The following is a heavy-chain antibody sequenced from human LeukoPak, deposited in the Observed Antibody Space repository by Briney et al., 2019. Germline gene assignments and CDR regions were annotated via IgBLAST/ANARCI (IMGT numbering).Heavy chain of an antibody. D-gene: IGHD3-22*01. CDR2: ISSSSSYI. V-gene: IGHV3-21*01. CDR1: GFTFSSYS. Sequence: PEGSLRLSCAASGFTFSSYSMNWVRQAPGKGLEWVSSISSSSSYIYYADSVKGRFTISRDNAKNSLYLQMNSLRAEDTAVYYCARKAVYYYDSSGYIDYWGQGTLVTVSS. CDR3: ARKAVYYYDSSGYIDY. J-gene: IGHJ4*02.